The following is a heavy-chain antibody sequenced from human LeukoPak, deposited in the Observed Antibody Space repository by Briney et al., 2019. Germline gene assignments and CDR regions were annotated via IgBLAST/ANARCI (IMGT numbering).Heavy chain of an antibody. CDR2: IYYSGST. J-gene: IGHJ4*02. CDR1: GGSISSYY. CDR3: ARARDYNWNDY. V-gene: IGHV4-59*08. Sequence: SSETLSLTCTVSGGSISSYYWSWLRQPPGKGLEWIGYIYYSGSTNYSPSLKSRVTISVDTSKNQFSLKLSSVTAADTAVYYCARARDYNWNDYWGQGTLVTVSS. D-gene: IGHD1-20*01.